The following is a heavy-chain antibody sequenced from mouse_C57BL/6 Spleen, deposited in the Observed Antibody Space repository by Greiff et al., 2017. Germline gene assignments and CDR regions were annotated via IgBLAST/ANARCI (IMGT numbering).Heavy chain of an antibody. CDR3: TTSGSGYWYFDV. Sequence: VQLQQSGAELVRPGASVKLSCTASGFNIKDYYMHWVKQRPEQGLEWIGRIDPEDGDTEYAPKFQGKATMTADTSSNTAYLQLSSLTSEDTAVYYCTTSGSGYWYFDVWGTGTTVTVAS. CDR1: GFNIKDYY. J-gene: IGHJ1*03. D-gene: IGHD1-3*01. CDR2: IDPEDGDT. V-gene: IGHV14-1*01.